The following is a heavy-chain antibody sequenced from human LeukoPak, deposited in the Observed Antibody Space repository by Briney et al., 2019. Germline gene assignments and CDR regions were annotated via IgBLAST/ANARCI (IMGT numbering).Heavy chain of an antibody. J-gene: IGHJ4*02. D-gene: IGHD1-26*01. CDR2: IKQDGSEK. V-gene: IGHV3-7*01. CDR1: GFSFSSYW. Sequence: GGTLRLSCAASGFSFSSYWMSWVRQAPEKGLEWVANIKQDGSEKYYVDSVKGRFTISRDNAKNSLYLQMNSLRAEDTAVYYCARGRGSSVYWGQGTLVTVSS. CDR3: ARGRGSSVY.